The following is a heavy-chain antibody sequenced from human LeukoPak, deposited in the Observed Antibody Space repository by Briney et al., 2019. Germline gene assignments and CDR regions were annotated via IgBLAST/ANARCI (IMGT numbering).Heavy chain of an antibody. CDR2: IYYSGST. Sequence: SETLSLTCTVSGGSISSYYWSWIRQPPGKGLEWIGYIYYSGSTNYNPSLKNRVSISVDTSKHQLSLKLSSVTAADTAVYYCARVSWPGRGSRFDPWGQGTLVTVSS. CDR1: GGSISSYY. J-gene: IGHJ5*02. D-gene: IGHD3-10*01. CDR3: ARVSWPGRGSRFDP. V-gene: IGHV4-59*01.